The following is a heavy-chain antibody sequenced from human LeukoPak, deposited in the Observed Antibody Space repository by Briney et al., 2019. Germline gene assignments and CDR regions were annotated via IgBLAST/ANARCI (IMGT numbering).Heavy chain of an antibody. CDR2: ISYDGSNK. Sequence: GGSLRLSCAASGFTFSNYAMYWVRQAPGKGLEWVAVISYDGSNKYYADSVKGRFTISRDNSKNTLYLQMNSLRAEDTAVYYCSGAAGEDYYYYMDVWGKGTTVTVSS. D-gene: IGHD6-13*01. J-gene: IGHJ6*03. V-gene: IGHV3-30*04. CDR1: GFTFSNYA. CDR3: SGAAGEDYYYYMDV.